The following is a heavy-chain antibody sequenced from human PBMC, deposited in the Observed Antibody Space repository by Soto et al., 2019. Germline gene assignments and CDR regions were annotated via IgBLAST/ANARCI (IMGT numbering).Heavy chain of an antibody. CDR2: IKEEGSEK. J-gene: IGHJ4*02. CDR3: VRRGNHSFDY. CDR1: GFIFSNFL. D-gene: IGHD1-26*01. Sequence: EVQLVESGGGLVQPGGSLRLSCAASGFIFSNFLMSWVRQAPGKGLEWVANIKEEGSEKYHVDSVKGRFTISRDQVKNVMYLRRDSLRAEDTAVNKCVRRGNHSFDYCGQGTVVSVSS. V-gene: IGHV3-7*02.